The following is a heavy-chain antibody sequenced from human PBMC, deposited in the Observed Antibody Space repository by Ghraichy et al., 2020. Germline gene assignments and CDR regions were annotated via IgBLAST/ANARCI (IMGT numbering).Heavy chain of an antibody. Sequence: SETLSLTCTVSGGSINSNYWSWNRQPPGKGLEWIGWIYYSGSTIYNPSLKSRVTISVDRSKNQFSLKVRSVTAADTAVYYCARDPGVIGYNYMEAFDIWGQGTTVTVSS. J-gene: IGHJ3*02. D-gene: IGHD5-24*01. CDR3: ARDPGVIGYNYMEAFDI. V-gene: IGHV4-59*01. CDR2: IYYSGST. CDR1: GGSINSNY.